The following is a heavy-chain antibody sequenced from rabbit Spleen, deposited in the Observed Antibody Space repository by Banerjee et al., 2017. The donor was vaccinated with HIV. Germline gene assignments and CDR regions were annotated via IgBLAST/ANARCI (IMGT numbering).Heavy chain of an antibody. D-gene: IGHD4-2*01. J-gene: IGHJ4*01. CDR3: ARDAAGREDFNL. Sequence: QEQLEESGGDLVKPGASLTLTCTASGLEFSSSYWICWVRQAPGKGLEWIACIYVGSGGGTKYASWAKGRFTISKTSSTTVTLQMTSLTAADTATYFCARDAAGREDFNLWGQGTLVTVS. V-gene: IGHV1S45*01. CDR1: GLEFSSSYW. CDR2: IYVGSGGGT.